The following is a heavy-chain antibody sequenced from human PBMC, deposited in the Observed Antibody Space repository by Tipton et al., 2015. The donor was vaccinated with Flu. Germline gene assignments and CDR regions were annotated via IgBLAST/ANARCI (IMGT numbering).Heavy chain of an antibody. CDR3: ARVEVGQLVGN. CDR1: GDSIRNDYF. D-gene: IGHD6-6*01. CDR2: IFHSGDT. Sequence: TLSLTCAVSGDSIRNDYFWGWIRQPPGKGLEWIGNIFHSGDTNHNPSLKSRVTISVDTSKNQFSLKLSSVTAADTAVYYCARVEVGQLVGNWGQGTLVTVSS. J-gene: IGHJ4*02. V-gene: IGHV4-38-2*01.